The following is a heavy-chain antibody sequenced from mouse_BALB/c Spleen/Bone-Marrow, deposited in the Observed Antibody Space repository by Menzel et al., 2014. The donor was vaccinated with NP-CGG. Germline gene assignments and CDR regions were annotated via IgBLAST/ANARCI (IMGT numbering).Heavy chain of an antibody. V-gene: IGHV1-66*01. Sequence: LQESGPELVKPGASVKMSCKASGYSFTSYYIHWVKQRPGQGLEWIGWIFPGSDNTKCNEKFKGKATLTADTSSSTAYMHLSSLTPEDSAVYFCARDWDEYYFDYWGQGTTLTVSS. J-gene: IGHJ2*01. D-gene: IGHD4-1*01. CDR3: ARDWDEYYFDY. CDR2: IFPGSDNT. CDR1: GYSFTSYY.